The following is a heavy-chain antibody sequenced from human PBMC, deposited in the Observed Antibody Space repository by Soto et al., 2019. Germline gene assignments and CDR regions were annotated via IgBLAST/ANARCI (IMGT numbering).Heavy chain of an antibody. J-gene: IGHJ4*02. Sequence: ASVKVSCKASGYTFTSYAMHWVRQAPGQRLEWMGWINAGNGNTKYSQKFQGRVTITRDTSASTAYMELSSLRSEDTAVYYCARTSAMDYYFDYWGQGTLVTVSS. V-gene: IGHV1-3*01. D-gene: IGHD5-18*01. CDR1: GYTFTSYA. CDR3: ARTSAMDYYFDY. CDR2: INAGNGNT.